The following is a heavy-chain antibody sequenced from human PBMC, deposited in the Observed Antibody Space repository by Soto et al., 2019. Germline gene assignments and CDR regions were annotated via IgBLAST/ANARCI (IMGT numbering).Heavy chain of an antibody. CDR2: ISQDGTEK. CDR1: GFDFSDYR. V-gene: IGHV3-30*18. D-gene: IGHD1-1*01. J-gene: IGHJ3*01. Sequence: QVLLVESGGGVVQPGRSLRLSCAASGFDFSDYRMHWVRQAPGTGLEWVGAISQDGTEKFYGESTLGRFTISRDNSERTLSLQMDSLRPEDTAVYFCAKIISRGTGDAFHVWGRGTKVTVSS. CDR3: AKIISRGTGDAFHV.